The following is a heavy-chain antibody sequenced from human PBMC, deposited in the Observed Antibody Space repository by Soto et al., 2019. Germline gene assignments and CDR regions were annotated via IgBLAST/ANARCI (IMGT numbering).Heavy chain of an antibody. D-gene: IGHD6-19*01. Sequence: SGPALGYATRTLRLTCTFSWFSLSTSVMCVSWIRQAPWKALEWLARIDWDDDKYYTTSMKTRLTISKDTSKNQVVLTMTNMDPVDTATYYCARHYALYSSGWYGYFDYWGQGTLLTVPS. V-gene: IGHV2-70*11. CDR3: ARHYALYSSGWYGYFDY. CDR1: WFSLSTSVMC. CDR2: IDWDDDK. J-gene: IGHJ4*02.